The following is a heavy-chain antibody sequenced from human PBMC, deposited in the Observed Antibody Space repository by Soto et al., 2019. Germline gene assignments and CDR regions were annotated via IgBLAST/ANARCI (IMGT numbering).Heavy chain of an antibody. Sequence: GGSLRLSCAASGFTFSSYAMSWVRQAPGKGLEWVSAISGSGGSTYYADSVKGRFTISRDNSKNTLYLQMNSLRAEDTAVYYCAKDRGADFWSGYYVPWFDPWGQGTLVTVSS. CDR1: GFTFSSYA. CDR3: AKDRGADFWSGYYVPWFDP. J-gene: IGHJ5*02. V-gene: IGHV3-23*01. D-gene: IGHD3-3*01. CDR2: ISGSGGST.